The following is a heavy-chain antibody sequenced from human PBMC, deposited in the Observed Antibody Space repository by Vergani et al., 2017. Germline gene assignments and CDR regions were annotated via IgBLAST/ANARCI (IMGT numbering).Heavy chain of an antibody. CDR1: GFTFSSYG. Sequence: QVQLVESGGGVVQPGRSLTLSCAASGFTFSSYGMHWVRQAPGKGLEWVAVISYDGSNKYYADSVKGRFTISRDNSKNTLYLQMNSLRAEDTAVYYCAKDRYGDYWGQGTLVTVSS. CDR3: AKDRYGDY. J-gene: IGHJ4*02. D-gene: IGHD1-1*01. V-gene: IGHV3-30*18. CDR2: ISYDGSNK.